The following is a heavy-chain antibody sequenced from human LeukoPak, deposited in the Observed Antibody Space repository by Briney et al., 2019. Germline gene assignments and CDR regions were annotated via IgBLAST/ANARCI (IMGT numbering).Heavy chain of an antibody. V-gene: IGHV4-4*08. Sequence: SETLSLTCTVSGDSTSPYYLTWIRQSPGKGLEWIGYIHTSGTTSYNPSLKSRVTISQDTSKNQFSLKLSSVTAADTAVFYCVRSGGFYYDALWGQGTLVTVSS. D-gene: IGHD3-22*01. CDR1: GDSTSPYY. CDR2: IHTSGTT. J-gene: IGHJ4*02. CDR3: VRSGGFYYDAL.